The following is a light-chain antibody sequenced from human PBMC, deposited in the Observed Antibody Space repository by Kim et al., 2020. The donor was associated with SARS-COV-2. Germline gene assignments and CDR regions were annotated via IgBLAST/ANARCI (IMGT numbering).Light chain of an antibody. J-gene: IGLJ1*01. V-gene: IGLV3-1*01. Sequence: SNELTQPPSVSVSPGQTASITCSGDGLGNKYASWYQQRSGQSPVLVIYQDSKRPSGIPERFSGSNSGNTATLTISGTQAMDEADYYCQAWDNSAGVFGTGTKVTVL. CDR1: GLGNKY. CDR3: QAWDNSAGV. CDR2: QDS.